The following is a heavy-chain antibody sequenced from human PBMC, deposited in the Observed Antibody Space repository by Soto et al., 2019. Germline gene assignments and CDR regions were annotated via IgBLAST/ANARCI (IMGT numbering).Heavy chain of an antibody. V-gene: IGHV3-30*03. CDR2: ISYDGSNK. CDR3: ASLSSSGWYPYYYGMDV. CDR1: GFTFSSYG. J-gene: IGHJ6*02. Sequence: GGSLRLSCAASGFTFSSYGMHWVRQAPGKGLEWVAVISYDGSNKYYADSVKGRFTISRDNSKNTLYLQMNSLRAEDTAVYYCASLSSSGWYPYYYGMDVWGQGTTVTV. D-gene: IGHD6-19*01.